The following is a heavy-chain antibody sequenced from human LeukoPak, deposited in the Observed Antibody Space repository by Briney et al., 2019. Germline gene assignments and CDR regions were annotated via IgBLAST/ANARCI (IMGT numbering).Heavy chain of an antibody. CDR2: ISGSGGST. CDR3: ARVQFQWFDP. D-gene: IGHD6-19*01. Sequence: GGSLRLSCAVSGFTFSSYAMSWVRQAPGKGLEWVSAISGSGGSTYYADSVKGRFIIARDNSKKTLSLQMNNLRVDDTAVYYCARVQFQWFDPWGPGTLVTVSS. V-gene: IGHV3-23*01. J-gene: IGHJ5*02. CDR1: GFTFSSYA.